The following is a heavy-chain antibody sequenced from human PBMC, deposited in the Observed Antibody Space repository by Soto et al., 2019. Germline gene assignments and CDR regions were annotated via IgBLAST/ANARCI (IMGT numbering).Heavy chain of an antibody. Sequence: GGSLRPSCAASGLTFSSYAMGLVRQAPGKGLEGVSAISGSGGSTYYADSGKGRFTISSDNSKNTRYLQMNSPRAADTAVYYRARDGRGSCSRGHFDYCGQGTLLTVSS. J-gene: IGHJ4*02. CDR1: GLTFSSYA. V-gene: IGHV3-23*01. D-gene: IGHD3-10*01. CDR2: ISGSGGST. CDR3: ARDGRGSCSRGHFDY.